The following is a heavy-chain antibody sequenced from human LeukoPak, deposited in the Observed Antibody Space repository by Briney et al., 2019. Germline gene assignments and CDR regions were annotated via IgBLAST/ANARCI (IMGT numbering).Heavy chain of an antibody. D-gene: IGHD3-22*01. Sequence: SETLSLTCAVYGGSFSGNYWSWIRQPPGKGLEWIGEINHSGSTNFNPSLKSRVTISVDTSKNQFSLKLSSVTAADTAVYYCARGRRYYYDSSGYLYWGQGTLVTVSS. CDR3: ARGRRYYYDSSGYLY. CDR2: INHSGST. J-gene: IGHJ4*02. CDR1: GGSFSGNY. V-gene: IGHV4-34*01.